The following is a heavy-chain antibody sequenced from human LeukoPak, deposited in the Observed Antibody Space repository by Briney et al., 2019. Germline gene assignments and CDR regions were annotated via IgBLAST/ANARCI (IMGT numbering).Heavy chain of an antibody. J-gene: IGHJ4*02. Sequence: GGSLRLSCAASGFTFSSYWMHWVRQAPGKGLVWVSRFTSDGSSTSYADSVKGRSTISRDNAKNTLYLQMYSLRAEDTAVYYCARSTAYSSSSPFDYWGQGTLVTVSS. CDR2: FTSDGSST. V-gene: IGHV3-74*01. CDR1: GFTFSSYW. CDR3: ARSTAYSSSSPFDY. D-gene: IGHD6-6*01.